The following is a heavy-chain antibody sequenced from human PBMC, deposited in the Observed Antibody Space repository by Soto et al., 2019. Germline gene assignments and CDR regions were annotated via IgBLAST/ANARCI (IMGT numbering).Heavy chain of an antibody. Sequence: QVQLVQSGAEVKKPGASVKVSCKASGYTFTSSGITWVRQAPGQGLEWMGWISAYNGNTIYAQKLQGRVTMTTDTYTSTAYMELRSRRSDDTVVYYCARDRPQQWLLRGTGFDYWGQGTLVTGSS. CDR2: ISAYNGNT. J-gene: IGHJ4*02. D-gene: IGHD6-19*01. V-gene: IGHV1-18*01. CDR1: GYTFTSSG. CDR3: ARDRPQQWLLRGTGFDY.